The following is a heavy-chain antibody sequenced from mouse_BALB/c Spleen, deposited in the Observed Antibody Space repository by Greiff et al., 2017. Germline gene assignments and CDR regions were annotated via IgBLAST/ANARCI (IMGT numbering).Heavy chain of an antibody. J-gene: IGHJ4*01. D-gene: IGHD2-1*01. V-gene: IGHV1S56*01. CDR3: ARAGNYYAMDY. Sequence: VQLPPSGPELVKPGALVKISCKASGYTFTSYDINWVKQRPGQGLEWIGWIYPGDGSTKYNEKFKGKATLTADKSSSTAYMQLSSLTSENSAVYFCARAGNYYAMDYWGQGTSVTVSS. CDR2: IYPGDGST. CDR1: GYTFTSYD.